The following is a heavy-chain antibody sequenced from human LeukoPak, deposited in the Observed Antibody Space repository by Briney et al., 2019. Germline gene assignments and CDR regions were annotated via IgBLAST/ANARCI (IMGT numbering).Heavy chain of an antibody. CDR3: ARVVDHDYGDYYLDY. D-gene: IGHD4-17*01. V-gene: IGHV3-23*01. CDR2: ISGSGGST. Sequence: GGSLRLSCAASGFTFSSYAMSWVRQAPGKGLEWVSAISGSGGSTYYADSVKGRFTTSRDNSKNTLYLQMNSLRAEDTAVYYCARVVDHDYGDYYLDYWGQGTLVTVSS. J-gene: IGHJ4*02. CDR1: GFTFSSYA.